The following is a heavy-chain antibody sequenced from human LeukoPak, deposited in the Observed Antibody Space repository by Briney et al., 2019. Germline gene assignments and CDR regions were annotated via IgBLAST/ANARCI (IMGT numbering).Heavy chain of an antibody. Sequence: GGTLRLSCAVSGFTFSSYSMNWVRQPPGKGLEWVSSISSSSSYIYYADSVKGRFTISRDSAKNSLYLQMNSLRAEDTAVYYCARDRSGYGDYWGQGTLVIVSS. J-gene: IGHJ4*02. V-gene: IGHV3-21*01. CDR1: GFTFSSYS. D-gene: IGHD5-12*01. CDR3: ARDRSGYGDY. CDR2: ISSSSSYI.